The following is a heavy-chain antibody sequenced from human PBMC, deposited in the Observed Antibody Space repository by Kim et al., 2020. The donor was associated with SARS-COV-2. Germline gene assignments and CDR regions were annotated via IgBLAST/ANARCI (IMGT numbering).Heavy chain of an antibody. CDR2: ST. J-gene: IGHJ3*02. Sequence: STYYNPTLKRRVTISVDAAKNQFSLKLSSVTAADTAVYYCARTHDAFDIWGQGTMVTVSS. CDR3: ARTHDAFDI. V-gene: IGHV4-31*02.